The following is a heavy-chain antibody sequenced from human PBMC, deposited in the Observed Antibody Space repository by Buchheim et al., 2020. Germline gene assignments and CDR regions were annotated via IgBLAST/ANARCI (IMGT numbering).Heavy chain of an antibody. Sequence: QVQLVESGGGVVQPGRSLRLSCAASGFIFSSYAMHWVRQAPGKGLVWVAVISYDGSNKYYAESVKGRFTIPRANSKNTLYLQMNSLRAEDTAVYYCATATIVATIFSYWGQGTL. CDR1: GFIFSSYA. J-gene: IGHJ4*02. D-gene: IGHD5-12*01. V-gene: IGHV3-30-3*01. CDR2: ISYDGSNK. CDR3: ATATIVATIFSY.